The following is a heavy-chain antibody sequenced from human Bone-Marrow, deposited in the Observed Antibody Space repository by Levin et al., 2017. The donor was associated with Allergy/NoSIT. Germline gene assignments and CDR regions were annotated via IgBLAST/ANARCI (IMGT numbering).Heavy chain of an antibody. CDR3: AKVVGVMIPAAIDY. V-gene: IGHV4-38-2*02. Sequence: SETLSLTCNVSGSSFSSGFHWGWIRQPPGKGLEWIGSIYHNGNTNYNPSLKSRVTVSLDTSKNQFSLRLSSVTAADTALYYCAKVVGVMIPAAIDYWGQGTLVTVSS. CDR1: GSSFSSGFH. D-gene: IGHD2-15*01. CDR2: IYHNGNT. J-gene: IGHJ4*02.